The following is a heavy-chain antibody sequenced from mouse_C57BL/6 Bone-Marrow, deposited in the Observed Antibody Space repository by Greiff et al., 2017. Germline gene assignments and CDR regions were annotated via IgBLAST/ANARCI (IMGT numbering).Heavy chain of an antibody. CDR1: GFTFSSYT. CDR3: SRQVTTVLATKYFDV. V-gene: IGHV5-9*04. Sequence: EVNVVESGGGLVKPGGSLKLSCAASGFTFSSYTMSWVRQTPEKRLQWVAAISGGGGNTYYPASVKGRFTISRDNDKNILYLHMSSLRSEDTAVYYCSRQVTTVLATKYFDVWGTGTTVTVSS. CDR2: ISGGGGNT. J-gene: IGHJ1*03. D-gene: IGHD1-1*01.